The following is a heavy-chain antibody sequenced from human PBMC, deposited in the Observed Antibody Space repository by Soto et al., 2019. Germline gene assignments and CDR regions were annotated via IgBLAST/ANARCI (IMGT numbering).Heavy chain of an antibody. CDR2: ISGSGGST. J-gene: IGHJ4*02. CDR3: AKGRSLPKDTAMVWSVYFDY. Sequence: GGSLRLSCAASGFTFSSYAMSWVRQAPGKGLEWVSAISGSGGSTYYADSVKGRFTISRDNSKNTLYLQMNSLRAEDTAVYYCAKGRSLPKDTAMVWSVYFDYWGQGTLVTVSS. V-gene: IGHV3-23*01. CDR1: GFTFSSYA. D-gene: IGHD5-18*01.